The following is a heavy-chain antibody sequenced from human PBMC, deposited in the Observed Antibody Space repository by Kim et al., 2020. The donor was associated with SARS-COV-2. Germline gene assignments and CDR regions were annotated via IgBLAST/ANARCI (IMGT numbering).Heavy chain of an antibody. CDR2: NK. V-gene: IGHV1-3*01. CDR3: ATGGYYGDY. D-gene: IGHD3-22*01. Sequence: NKKYSQKCQGRVTITRDTSAGTAYMERSSMRSEDTAVYYCATGGYYGDYWGQGTLVTVSA. J-gene: IGHJ4*02.